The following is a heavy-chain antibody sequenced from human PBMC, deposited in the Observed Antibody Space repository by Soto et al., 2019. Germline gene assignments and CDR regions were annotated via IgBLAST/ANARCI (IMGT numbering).Heavy chain of an antibody. Sequence: SGKVAGNPSGYTFISYGISWVRQAPGQGLELMGWISAYNGNTNYAQKLQGRVTMKTDTSTSTAYMELRSLRSDDTPVYYCARENLTYYAILTGLLGHYYYGMDVWGQGTTVPVPS. CDR3: ARENLTYYAILTGLLGHYYYGMDV. V-gene: IGHV1-18*01. CDR2: ISAYNGNT. CDR1: GYTFISYG. J-gene: IGHJ6*02. D-gene: IGHD3-9*01.